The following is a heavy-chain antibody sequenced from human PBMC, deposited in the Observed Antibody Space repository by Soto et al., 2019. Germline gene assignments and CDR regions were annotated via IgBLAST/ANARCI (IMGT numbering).Heavy chain of an antibody. J-gene: IGHJ6*02. CDR2: IIPIFGTA. D-gene: IGHD3-3*01. CDR1: GGTFSSYA. Sequence: QVQLVQSGAEVKKPGSSVKVSCKASGGTFSSYAISWVRQAPGQGLEWMGGIIPIFGTANYAQKFQGRVTITADESTSTAYMELSSLRSEDTAAYYCARDGVASASVYYYYGMDVWGQGTTVTVSS. V-gene: IGHV1-69*12. CDR3: ARDGVASASVYYYYGMDV.